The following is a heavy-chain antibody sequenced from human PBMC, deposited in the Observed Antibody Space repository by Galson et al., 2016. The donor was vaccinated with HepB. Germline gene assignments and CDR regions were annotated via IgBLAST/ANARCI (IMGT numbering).Heavy chain of an antibody. D-gene: IGHD2-15*01. V-gene: IGHV3-30*04. J-gene: IGHJ4*02. Sequence: SLRLSCAASGFTFSSYAISWVRQAPGKGLEWVAVISYDGSNKYFADSVKGRFTISRDNAKNSLYLQMDSLRAEDTAVYYCARGHLVVPFSFYFDYWGQGSLVTVSS. CDR3: ARGHLVVPFSFYFDY. CDR2: ISYDGSNK. CDR1: GFTFSSYA.